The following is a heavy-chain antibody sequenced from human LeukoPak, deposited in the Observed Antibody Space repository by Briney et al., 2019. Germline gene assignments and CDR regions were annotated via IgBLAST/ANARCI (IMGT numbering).Heavy chain of an antibody. CDR2: ISGSGGST. CDR1: GFTFSSYA. J-gene: IGHJ4*02. Sequence: GGSLRLSCAASGFTFSSYAMSWVRQAPGKGLEWVSAISGSGGSTYYADSVKGRFTISRDNSKNTLYLQMNSLKTEDTAVYYRTTAVGATAGEFDYWGQGTLVTVSS. CDR3: TTAVGATAGEFDY. V-gene: IGHV3-23*01. D-gene: IGHD1-26*01.